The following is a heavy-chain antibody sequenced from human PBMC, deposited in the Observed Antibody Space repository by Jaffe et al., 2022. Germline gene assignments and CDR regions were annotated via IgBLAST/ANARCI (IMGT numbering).Heavy chain of an antibody. CDR1: GYSFTSYW. D-gene: IGHD2-2*01. Sequence: EVQLVQSGAEVKKPGESLKISCKGSGYSFTSYWIGWVRQMPGKGLEWMGIIYPGDSDTRYSPSFQGQVTISADKSISTAYLQWSSLKASDTAMYYCVRHGRRKYIVVVPAAMEGAFDYWGQGTLVTVSS. CDR2: IYPGDSDT. CDR3: VRHGRRKYIVVVPAAMEGAFDY. J-gene: IGHJ4*02. V-gene: IGHV5-51*01.